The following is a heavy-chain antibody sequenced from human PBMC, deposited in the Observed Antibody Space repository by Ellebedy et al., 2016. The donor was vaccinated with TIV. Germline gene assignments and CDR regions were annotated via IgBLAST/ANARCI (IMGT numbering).Heavy chain of an antibody. Sequence: SETLSLXXAVYGGSFSGYYWNWIRQPPGKGLEWIEEINHYGSTNYNPSLKSRVTISVDTSKNQISLNLSSVTAADTAVYYCARKSGGLRDWGQGTLVTVSS. CDR3: ARKSGGLRD. CDR1: GGSFSGYY. CDR2: INHYGST. D-gene: IGHD2-15*01. J-gene: IGHJ4*02. V-gene: IGHV4-34*01.